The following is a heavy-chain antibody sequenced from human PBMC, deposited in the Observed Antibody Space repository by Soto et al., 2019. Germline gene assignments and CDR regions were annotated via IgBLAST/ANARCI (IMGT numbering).Heavy chain of an antibody. CDR2: IYSGGNT. V-gene: IGHV3-53*01. CDR3: ARDRGNLGCFDY. Sequence: VGSLRLSCAASGFTVSSNYMNWVRQAPGKGLEWVSVIYSGGNTYYADSVKGRFTVSRDNSKNTLYLQMNNLRAEDTAIYYCARDRGNLGCFDYWGQGTLVTVSS. D-gene: IGHD3-10*01. CDR1: GFTVSSNY. J-gene: IGHJ4*02.